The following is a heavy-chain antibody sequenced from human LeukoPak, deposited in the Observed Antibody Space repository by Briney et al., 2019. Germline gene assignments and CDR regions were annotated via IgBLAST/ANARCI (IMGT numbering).Heavy chain of an antibody. V-gene: IGHV1-2*02. CDR2: INPNSGGT. J-gene: IGHJ6*03. CDR1: GYTFTGYY. D-gene: IGHD3-10*01. Sequence: GASVKVSCKASGYTFTGYYIHWVRQAPGQGLEWMGWINPNSGGTNYAQKFQGRVTMTRDTSISTAYMDLSRLRSDDTAVYYCARDRSYYYGSGSYPFPMDVWGKGTTVTISS. CDR3: ARDRSYYYGSGSYPFPMDV.